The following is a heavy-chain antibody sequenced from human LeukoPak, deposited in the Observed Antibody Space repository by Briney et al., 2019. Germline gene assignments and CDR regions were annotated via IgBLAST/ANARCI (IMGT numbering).Heavy chain of an antibody. D-gene: IGHD2-21*02. CDR3: ARGVTQGFDY. J-gene: IGHJ4*02. Sequence: SETLSLTCAVYGGSFSGYYWSWIRQPPGKGLEWIGEINHSGNTNYNPSLKSRVTISVDTSKNQFSLKLSSVTAADTAVYYCARGVTQGFDYWGQGTLVTVSS. CDR2: INHSGNT. CDR1: GGSFSGYY. V-gene: IGHV4-34*01.